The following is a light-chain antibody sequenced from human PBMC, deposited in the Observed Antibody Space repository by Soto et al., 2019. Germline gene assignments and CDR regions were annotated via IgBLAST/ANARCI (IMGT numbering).Light chain of an antibody. Sequence: QSALTQPPSASGSPGQSVTVSCTGSGSDIGGYNFVSWYQQHPGKAPKLMIYGVPERPSGVPDRFSGSKSGNTASLTVSGLQAEDEADYYCYSYAGRNIWVFGGGTQLTVL. CDR2: GVP. V-gene: IGLV2-8*01. CDR3: YSYAGRNIWV. CDR1: GSDIGGYNF. J-gene: IGLJ3*02.